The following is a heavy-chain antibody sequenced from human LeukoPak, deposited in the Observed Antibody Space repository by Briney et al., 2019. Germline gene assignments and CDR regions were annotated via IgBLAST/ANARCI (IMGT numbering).Heavy chain of an antibody. Sequence: SETLSLTCTVSGGSISSGGYYWSWIRQHPGKGLEWIGFIYYSGSTYYNPSLKSRVTISIDTSKNQFSLKLSSVTAADTAVYYCARATGGAAAADFDPWGQGRLLTVSS. V-gene: IGHV4-31*03. J-gene: IGHJ5*02. CDR3: ARATGGAAAADFDP. CDR1: GGSISSGGYY. D-gene: IGHD6-13*01. CDR2: IYYSGST.